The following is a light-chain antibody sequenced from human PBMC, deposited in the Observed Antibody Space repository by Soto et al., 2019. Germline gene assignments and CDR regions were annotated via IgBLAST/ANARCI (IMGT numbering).Light chain of an antibody. CDR2: GAF. CDR1: QSVASN. V-gene: IGKV3-15*01. CDR3: QQYHNWPPQYA. J-gene: IGKJ2*01. Sequence: EIVMTQSPASLSVSPGDGATLSCRASQSVASNVAWSQQKPGQGPRLLIHGAFPRAVGVPTRFIGSASGTDFTLTINSLQSEEFAVYDCQQYHNWPPQYAIGQGTKLLIK.